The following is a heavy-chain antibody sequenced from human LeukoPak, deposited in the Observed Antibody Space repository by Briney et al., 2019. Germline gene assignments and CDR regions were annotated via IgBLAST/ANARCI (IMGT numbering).Heavy chain of an antibody. CDR3: AKDRRDWFDP. V-gene: IGHV3-30*02. J-gene: IGHJ5*02. Sequence: GGSLRLSCAASGFTFSSYGMHWVRQAPGKGLEWVAFIRHDGSNKYYADSVKGRFTISRDNSKNTLYLQMNSLRADDTAVYYCAKDRRDWFDPWGQGTLVTVSS. CDR2: IRHDGSNK. CDR1: GFTFSSYG.